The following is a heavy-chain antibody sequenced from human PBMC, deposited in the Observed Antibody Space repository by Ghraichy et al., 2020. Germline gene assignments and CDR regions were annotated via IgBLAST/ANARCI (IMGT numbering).Heavy chain of an antibody. CDR3: VKGSYDSSGYYYMNYFDY. D-gene: IGHD3-22*01. V-gene: IGHV3-64D*06. J-gene: IGHJ4*01. Sequence: GGSLRLSCSASGFTFSNYAMHWVRQAPGKGLEYVSSISSNGLSTYYADSVKGRFTISRDNSKNTLYFQMSSLRGEDTAVYYCVKGSYDSSGYYYMNYFDYWGHGTLVTLS. CDR2: ISSNGLST. CDR1: GFTFSNYA.